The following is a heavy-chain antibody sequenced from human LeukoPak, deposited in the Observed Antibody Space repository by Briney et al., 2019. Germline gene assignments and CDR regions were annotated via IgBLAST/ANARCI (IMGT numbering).Heavy chain of an antibody. J-gene: IGHJ6*02. CDR1: GFTLSSDY. V-gene: IGHV3-53*04. D-gene: IGHD1-1*01. CDR2: IYSGGST. CDR3: ARTGTGTTLSYYYYGMDV. Sequence: PGGSLRLSCAASGFTLSSDYMSWVRQAPGKGLEWVSVIYSGGSTYYPDSVKGRFTISRHNSKNPLYLQMNSLRAEDTAVYYCARTGTGTTLSYYYYGMDVWGQGTTVTVSS.